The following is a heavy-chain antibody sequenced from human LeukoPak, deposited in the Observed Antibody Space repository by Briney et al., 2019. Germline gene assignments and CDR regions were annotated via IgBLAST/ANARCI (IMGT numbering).Heavy chain of an antibody. V-gene: IGHV4-59*01. CDR1: GGSISSYY. Sequence: SETLSLTCTVSGGSISSYYWSWIPQPPGKGLEWIGYIYYSGSTNYNPSLKSRVTISVDTSKNQFSLTLSSVTAADTAVYYCARGDYDYVWGSYRHDAFDIWGQGTMVTVSS. J-gene: IGHJ3*02. D-gene: IGHD3-16*02. CDR2: IYYSGST. CDR3: ARGDYDYVWGSYRHDAFDI.